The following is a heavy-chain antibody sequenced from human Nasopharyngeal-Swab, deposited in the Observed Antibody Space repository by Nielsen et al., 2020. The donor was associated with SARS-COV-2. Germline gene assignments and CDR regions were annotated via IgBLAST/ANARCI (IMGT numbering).Heavy chain of an antibody. CDR3: ARAFMITFGGVIVTPPDY. V-gene: IGHV3-30*04. D-gene: IGHD3-16*02. J-gene: IGHJ4*02. CDR2: ISYDGSNK. CDR1: GFTFSSYA. Sequence: GGSLRLSCAASGFTFSSYAMHWVRQAPGKGLEWVAAISYDGSNKYYADSVKGRFTISRDNSKNTLYLQMNSLRAEDTAVYYCARAFMITFGGVIVTPPDYWGQGTLVTVSS.